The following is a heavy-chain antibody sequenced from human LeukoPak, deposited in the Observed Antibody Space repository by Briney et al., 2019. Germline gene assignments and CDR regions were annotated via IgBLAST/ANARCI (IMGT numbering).Heavy chain of an antibody. D-gene: IGHD2-15*01. CDR1: GGSISSSNW. J-gene: IGHJ4*02. CDR3: ASLSCSGGSCYIDY. Sequence: SETLSLTCAVSGGSISSSNWWSWVRQPPGKGLEWSGEIYHSGSTNYNPSLKSRVTISVDKSKNQFSLKLSSVTAADTAVYYCASLSCSGGSCYIDYWGQGTLVTVSS. V-gene: IGHV4-4*02. CDR2: IYHSGST.